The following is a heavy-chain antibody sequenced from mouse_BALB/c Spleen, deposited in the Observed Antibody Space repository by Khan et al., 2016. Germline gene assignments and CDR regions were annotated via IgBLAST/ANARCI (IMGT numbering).Heavy chain of an antibody. CDR2: ISYSGST. Sequence: EVQLQESGPGLVKPSQSLSLTCTVTGYPITSDYAWNWIRQFPGNKLEWMGYISYSGSTSYNPSLKSRISITRDTSKNQFFLQLNSVTTEDTATYYCARNYFFDYWGQGTTLTVSS. J-gene: IGHJ2*01. CDR3: ARNYFFDY. CDR1: GYPITSDYA. V-gene: IGHV3-2*02.